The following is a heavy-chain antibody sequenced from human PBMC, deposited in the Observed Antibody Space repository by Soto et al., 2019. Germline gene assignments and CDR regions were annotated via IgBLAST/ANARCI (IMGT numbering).Heavy chain of an antibody. D-gene: IGHD3-10*01. J-gene: IGHJ4*02. V-gene: IGHV1-69*01. CDR2: IIPIFGTA. Sequence: QVQLVQSGAEVKKPGSSVKVSCKASGGTFSSYAISWVRQAPGQGLEWMGGIIPIFGTANYAQKFQGRVTITADESTSTAYMERSSLRSEDTAVYYCARAWVTMVRGTNQGGCSFDDWGQGTLVTFSS. CDR3: ARAWVTMVRGTNQGGCSFDD. CDR1: GGTFSSYA.